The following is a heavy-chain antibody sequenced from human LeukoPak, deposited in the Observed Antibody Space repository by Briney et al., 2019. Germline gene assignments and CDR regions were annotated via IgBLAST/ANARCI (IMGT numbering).Heavy chain of an antibody. CDR1: GFTFSSYS. Sequence: QPGGSLRLSCAASGFTFSSYSMNWVRQAPGEGLEWVANIKQDGSEKYYVDSVKGRFTISRDNAKNSLYLQMNSLRAEDTAVYYCARVRVIVVVTTGAFDIWGQGTMVTVSS. CDR2: IKQDGSEK. V-gene: IGHV3-7*01. J-gene: IGHJ3*02. D-gene: IGHD3-22*01. CDR3: ARVRVIVVVTTGAFDI.